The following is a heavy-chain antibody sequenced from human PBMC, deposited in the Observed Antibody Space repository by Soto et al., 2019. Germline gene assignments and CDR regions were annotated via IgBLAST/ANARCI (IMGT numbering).Heavy chain of an antibody. V-gene: IGHV4-34*01. CDR2: INHSGST. J-gene: IGHJ6*02. CDR1: GGSFTGYY. CDR3: ARGSSQDDFWSGYYRLEYYGMEV. D-gene: IGHD3-3*01. Sequence: AETLSLTGAVYGGSFTGYYWSWIRQPPWKGREWIGEINHSGSTNYNPCVKSRVTILVSTSKKQFYLTLGVVTAAATAVYYCARGSSQDDFWSGYYRLEYYGMEVGGQGTTVTVCS.